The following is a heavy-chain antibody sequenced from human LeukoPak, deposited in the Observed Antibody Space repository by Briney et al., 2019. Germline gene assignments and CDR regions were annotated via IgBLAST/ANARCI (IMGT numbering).Heavy chain of an antibody. J-gene: IGHJ4*02. CDR1: GFTVSSNY. Sequence: GGSLRLSCAASGFTVSSNYMSWVRQAPGKGLEWVSVIYSGGSTYYADSVKGRFTISRDNAKNSLYLQMNSLRAEDTALYYCAKDTKGVLSLSSFDYWGQGTLVTVSS. D-gene: IGHD3-16*02. CDR2: IYSGGST. CDR3: AKDTKGVLSLSSFDY. V-gene: IGHV3-53*05.